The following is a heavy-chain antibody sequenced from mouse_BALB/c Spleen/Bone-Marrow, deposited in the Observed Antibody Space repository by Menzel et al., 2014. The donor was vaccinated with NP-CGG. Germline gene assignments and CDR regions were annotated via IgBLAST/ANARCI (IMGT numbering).Heavy chain of an antibody. Sequence: QVQLQQSGAELARPGASVMMSCQASVYTFTRYTMHWEKKRPGQGLEWIGYIIPNSGYSNYNQKFKNKATLTAAKSSSTAYMQLSSLTSEDSAVYYCTIRYYAMDYWGQGTSVTVSS. D-gene: IGHD1-1*01. CDR2: IIPNSGYS. J-gene: IGHJ4*01. CDR3: TIRYYAMDY. CDR1: VYTFTRYT. V-gene: IGHV1-4*01.